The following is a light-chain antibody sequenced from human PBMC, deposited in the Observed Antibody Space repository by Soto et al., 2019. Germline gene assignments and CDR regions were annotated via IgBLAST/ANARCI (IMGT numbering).Light chain of an antibody. V-gene: IGLV2-8*01. J-gene: IGLJ1*01. CDR3: SSYAGSNWWV. CDR1: SSDVGGYNY. Sequence: QSALTQPSSASGAPGQSVTVACTGTSSDVGGYNYVSWYQQHPGKATKLMIYEVSKRPSGVPDRFSGSKSGNTASLTVSGLQVEDEADYFCSSYAGSNWWVFGTGTKVTAL. CDR2: EVS.